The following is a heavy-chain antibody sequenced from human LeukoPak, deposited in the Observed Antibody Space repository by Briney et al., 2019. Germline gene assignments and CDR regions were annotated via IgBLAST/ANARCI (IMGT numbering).Heavy chain of an antibody. J-gene: IGHJ6*02. Sequence: SETLSLTCTVSGVSISSGDYYWRWIRQPPGKGLEWIGYIYYSGSTYYNPSLKSRVTISVDTSKNQFSLKLSSVTAADTAVYYCARDPQAGGYYYYGMDVWGQGTTVTVSS. CDR1: GVSISSGDYY. CDR2: IYYSGST. D-gene: IGHD3-10*01. V-gene: IGHV4-30-4*01. CDR3: ARDPQAGGYYYYGMDV.